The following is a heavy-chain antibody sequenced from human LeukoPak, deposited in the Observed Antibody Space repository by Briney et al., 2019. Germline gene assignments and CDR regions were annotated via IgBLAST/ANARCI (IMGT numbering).Heavy chain of an antibody. D-gene: IGHD3-22*01. V-gene: IGHV4-34*01. CDR1: GGSFSGYY. CDR3: VTYYFDSSGPKKNY. J-gene: IGHJ4*02. CDR2: INHSGST. Sequence: SETLSLTCAVYGGSFSGYYWSWIRQPPGKGLEWIGEINHSGSTNYNPSLKSRVTISADTSKKQFSLKLSSVTAADTAVYYCVTYYFDSSGPKKNYWGQGTLVIVSS.